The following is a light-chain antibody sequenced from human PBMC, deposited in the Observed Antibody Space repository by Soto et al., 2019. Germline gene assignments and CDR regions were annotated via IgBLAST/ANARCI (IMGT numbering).Light chain of an antibody. V-gene: IGKV1-5*01. Sequence: DIQMTQSPSSLSASVGDRVTITCRASQSIGSWSAWYQQRPGKAPILLIYDASNLQSGVPSRFSGGRSGTEFTLTISGLQPDDFATYYCQQYNSYWTFGPGTKVDIK. J-gene: IGKJ1*01. CDR1: QSIGSW. CDR3: QQYNSYWT. CDR2: DAS.